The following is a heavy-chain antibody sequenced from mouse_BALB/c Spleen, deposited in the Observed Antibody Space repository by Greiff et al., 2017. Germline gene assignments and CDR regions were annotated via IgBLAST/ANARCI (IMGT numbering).Heavy chain of an antibody. V-gene: IGHV14-4*02. CDR3: NEGTGTGAMDY. Sequence: EVQLQQSGAELVRSGASVKLSCTASGFNIKDYYMHWVKQRPEQGLEWIGWIDPENGDTEYAPKFQGKATMTADTSSNTAYLQLSSLTSEDTAVYYCNEGTGTGAMDYWGQGTSVTVAS. D-gene: IGHD4-1*01. CDR2: IDPENGDT. J-gene: IGHJ4*01. CDR1: GFNIKDYY.